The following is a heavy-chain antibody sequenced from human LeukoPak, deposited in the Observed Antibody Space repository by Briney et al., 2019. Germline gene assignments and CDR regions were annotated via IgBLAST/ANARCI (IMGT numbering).Heavy chain of an antibody. J-gene: IGHJ3*02. CDR2: IYTRGGT. CDR1: GGSINNYY. Sequence: SETLSLTCTVSGGSINNYYWSWVRQPAGKGLEWIGRIYTRGGTNYNPSLKSRVTMSVDTSKNQFSLKLSSVTAADTAVYYCARGRYCSADICSGGDAFDIWGQGTMVSVSS. CDR3: ARGRYCSADICSGGDAFDI. D-gene: IGHD2-15*01. V-gene: IGHV4-4*07.